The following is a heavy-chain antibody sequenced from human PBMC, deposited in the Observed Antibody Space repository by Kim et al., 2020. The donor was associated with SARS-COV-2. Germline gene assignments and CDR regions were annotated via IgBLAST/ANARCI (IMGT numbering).Heavy chain of an antibody. Sequence: GGSLRLSCAASGFTFDDYAMHWVRQAPGKGLEWVSGIWWHSGSICYADSVKGRFTISRDNAKNSLYLQMNSLRAEDTALYYCAKGGGDGSGRYYGVWGYFYLWGRGTLVTVSS. CDR1: GFTFDDYA. D-gene: IGHD3-10*01. V-gene: IGHV3-9*01. CDR3: AKGGGDGSGRYYGVWGYFYL. CDR2: IWWHSGSI. J-gene: IGHJ2*01.